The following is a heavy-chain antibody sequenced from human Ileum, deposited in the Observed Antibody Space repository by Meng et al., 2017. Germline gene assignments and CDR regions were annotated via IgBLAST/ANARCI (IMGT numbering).Heavy chain of an antibody. CDR3: SRTSYYDNRGYSHG. CDR2: INNSGST. D-gene: IGHD3-22*01. CDR1: GRSFSGYY. J-gene: IGHJ4*02. Sequence: QEQLQQWDAGLLPPSESQSLTCAVYGRSFSGYYRSWIRQPPGKGLEWIGEINNSGSTNYDPSLKSRVTISVDTSKNQFSLKLSSVTAADTAVYYCSRTSYYDNRGYSHGWGQGTLVTVSS. V-gene: IGHV4-34*01.